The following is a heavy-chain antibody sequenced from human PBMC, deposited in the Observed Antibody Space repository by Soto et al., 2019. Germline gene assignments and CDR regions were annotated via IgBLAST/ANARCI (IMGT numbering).Heavy chain of an antibody. D-gene: IGHD2-15*01. Sequence: QVQLVQSGAEVKKPGSSVKVSCKASGGTFSTYTISWVRRAPGQGLEWMGGILPGFGSANYAQKFQDRVTITADNSTSTAYMELSSLRSEDTAVYYCARDVVLYGLDVWGQGTTVTVSS. J-gene: IGHJ6*02. V-gene: IGHV1-69*06. CDR1: GGTFSTYT. CDR3: ARDVVLYGLDV. CDR2: ILPGFGSA.